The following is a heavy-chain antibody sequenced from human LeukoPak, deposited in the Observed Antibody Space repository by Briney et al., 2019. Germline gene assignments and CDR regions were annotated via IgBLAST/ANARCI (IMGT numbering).Heavy chain of an antibody. D-gene: IGHD5-18*01. Sequence: SETLSLTCGVSGGSLSFYYWSWIRQSPGKGLEWIGYIYYSGSTNYNPSLKSRVTMSIGTSKHQFSLKLSSVTAADTAVYYCAREGGYSYGFSYYYMDVWGKGTTVTISS. CDR2: IYYSGST. V-gene: IGHV4-59*12. CDR3: AREGGYSYGFSYYYMDV. CDR1: GGSLSFYY. J-gene: IGHJ6*03.